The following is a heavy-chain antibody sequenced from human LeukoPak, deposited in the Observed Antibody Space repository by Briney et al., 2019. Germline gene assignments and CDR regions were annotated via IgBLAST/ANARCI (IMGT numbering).Heavy chain of an antibody. CDR1: GFTVSSNY. V-gene: IGHV4-34*08. CDR3: AGRDEDGGKALDY. J-gene: IGHJ4*02. Sequence: TGGSLRLSCAASGFTVSSNYMSWVRQPPGKGLEWIGEINHSGSTNYNPSLKSRVTISVDTSKNQFSLKLSSVTAADTAVYYCAGRDEDGGKALDYWGQGTLVTVSS. D-gene: IGHD4-23*01. CDR2: INHSGST.